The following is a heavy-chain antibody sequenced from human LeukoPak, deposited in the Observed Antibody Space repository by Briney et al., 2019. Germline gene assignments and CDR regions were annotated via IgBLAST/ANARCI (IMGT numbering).Heavy chain of an antibody. V-gene: IGHV4/OR15-8*02. Sequence: SETLSLTCAVYGVSISSGNWWTWVRQPPGKGLEWIGKTHRSGDTKYNPSLNGRVTISRDNSKNQLSLNLISVTAADTAMYYCATRDQSRTFLVPLDSWGQGTLVTVSS. CDR1: GVSISSGNW. D-gene: IGHD3-3*02. J-gene: IGHJ4*02. CDR3: ATRDQSRTFLVPLDS. CDR2: THRSGDT.